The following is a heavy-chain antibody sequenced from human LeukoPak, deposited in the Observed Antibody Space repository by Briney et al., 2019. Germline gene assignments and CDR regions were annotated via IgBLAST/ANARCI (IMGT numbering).Heavy chain of an antibody. D-gene: IGHD3-22*01. CDR1: GYTFTSYG. V-gene: IGHV1-18*01. Sequence: GASVKVSCKASGYTFTSYGISWVRQAPGQGLEWMGWISAYNGNTNYAQKLQGRVTMTTDTSTSTAYMELRSLRSDDTAVYYCAGDRTYYYDSSGYYHEYYYYGMDVWGQGTTVTVSS. CDR3: AGDRTYYYDSSGYYHEYYYYGMDV. J-gene: IGHJ6*02. CDR2: ISAYNGNT.